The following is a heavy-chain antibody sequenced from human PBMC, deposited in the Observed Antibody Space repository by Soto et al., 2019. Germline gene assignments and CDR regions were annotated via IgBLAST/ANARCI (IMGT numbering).Heavy chain of an antibody. V-gene: IGHV4-38-2*01. J-gene: IGHJ4*02. Sequence: TSETLSLTCAVSGYSISSGYYWGWIRQPPGKGLEWIGNIYHSGTTYYNPSLKSRVTISVDTSKNQFSLELSSVTAADTAVYYCACSILAYHFDYWGQGTLVTVSS. CDR3: ACSILAYHFDY. CDR1: GYSISSGYY. CDR2: IYHSGTT. D-gene: IGHD3-10*02.